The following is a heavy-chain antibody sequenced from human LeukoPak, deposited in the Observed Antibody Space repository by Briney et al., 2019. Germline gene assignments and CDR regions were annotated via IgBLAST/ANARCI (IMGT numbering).Heavy chain of an antibody. D-gene: IGHD2-15*01. J-gene: IGHJ6*02. CDR2: ITWNRDNI. V-gene: IGHV3-9*01. Sequence: PGGSLRLSCAVSGFTFDDYAMHWVRQAPGKGLEWVSGITWNRDNIGYGDSVKGRFTISRDNVKNALYLQMNSLRPEDTALYYCAKDLGSAITSALVLDVWGQGTTVIVSS. CDR1: GFTFDDYA. CDR3: AKDLGSAITSALVLDV.